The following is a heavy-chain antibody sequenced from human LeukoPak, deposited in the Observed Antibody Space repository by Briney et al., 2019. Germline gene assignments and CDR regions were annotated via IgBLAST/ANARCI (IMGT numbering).Heavy chain of an antibody. Sequence: ASVKVSCKASGYTFTGYHLHWVRPAPGQGLEWVAWINPNTGDTSSPQKFWDRVTIFRHTSMRTAYMELNRPRADDTAVYYCARDNIFMTGTGRYSERGKYGMDVWGQGTTVTVSS. CDR2: INPNTGDT. CDR3: ARDNIFMTGTGRYSERGKYGMDV. CDR1: GYTFTGYH. V-gene: IGHV1-2*02. D-gene: IGHD3-9*01. J-gene: IGHJ6*02.